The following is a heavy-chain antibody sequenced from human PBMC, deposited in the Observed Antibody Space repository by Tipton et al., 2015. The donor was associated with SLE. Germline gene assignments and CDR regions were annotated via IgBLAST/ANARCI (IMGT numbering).Heavy chain of an antibody. CDR2: VDHSGST. CDR1: GGSFSGYY. V-gene: IGHV4-34*01. J-gene: IGHJ6*02. Sequence: TLSLTCAVYGGSFSGYYWSWIRQPPGKGLEWIGEVDHSGSTNYNPSLKSRVTILVDTSKNQFSLKLSSVTAADTAAYYCARGPYCSGDTCYSDFYYGMDIWGQGTTVSVSS. CDR3: ARGPYCSGDTCYSDFYYGMDI. D-gene: IGHD2-15*01.